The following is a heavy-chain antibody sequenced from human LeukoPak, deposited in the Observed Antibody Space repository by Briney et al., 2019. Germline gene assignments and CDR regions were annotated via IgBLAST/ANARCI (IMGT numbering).Heavy chain of an antibody. V-gene: IGHV3-9*01. CDR2: ISWNSGSI. D-gene: IGHD3-22*01. CDR1: GFTFDDYA. J-gene: IGHJ4*02. CDR3: AKGVRSSGYYFDY. Sequence: GGSLRLSCAASGFTFDDYAMHWVRQAPGKGLEWVSGISWNSGSIGYADSVKGRFTISRDNAKNSLYLQMNSLRAEDTALYYCAKGVRSSGYYFDYWGQGTLVTVSS.